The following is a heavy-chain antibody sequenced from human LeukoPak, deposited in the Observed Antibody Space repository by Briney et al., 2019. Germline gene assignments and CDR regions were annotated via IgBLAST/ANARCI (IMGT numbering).Heavy chain of an antibody. CDR1: GGSISSGGYY. J-gene: IGHJ5*02. D-gene: IGHD4-17*01. Sequence: SETLSLTCTVSGGSISSGGYYWSWIRQHPGKGLEWIGYIYYSGSTYYNPSLKSRVTISVDTSKNQFSLKLSSVTAADTAVYYCARVARGDYVPFYRFDPWGQGTLVTVSS. V-gene: IGHV4-31*03. CDR3: ARVARGDYVPFYRFDP. CDR2: IYYSGST.